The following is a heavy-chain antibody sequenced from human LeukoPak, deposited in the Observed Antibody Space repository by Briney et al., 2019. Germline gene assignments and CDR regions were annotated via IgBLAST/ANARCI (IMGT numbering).Heavy chain of an antibody. J-gene: IGHJ4*02. Sequence: SETLPLTCAVSGYSISSGYYWGWIRQPPGKGLEWIGSISQSGSTYYNPSLKSRVTISVDTSKNQVSLKLNSVTAIDTAVYYCARHRYPGSSDYFDCWGQGTLVTVSS. V-gene: IGHV4-38-2*01. D-gene: IGHD6-6*01. CDR3: ARHRYPGSSDYFDC. CDR2: ISQSGST. CDR1: GYSISSGYY.